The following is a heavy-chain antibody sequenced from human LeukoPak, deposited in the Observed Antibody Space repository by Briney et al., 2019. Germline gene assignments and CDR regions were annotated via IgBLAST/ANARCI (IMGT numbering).Heavy chain of an antibody. V-gene: IGHV1-2*02. Sequence: ASVKVSCKASGLTLTGDYMHSVRQAPGQGLEWMGWINPNSGGTNYAQKFQGRVTMTRDTSISTAYMELSRLRSDDTAVYYCANEIQKNYYCSVSPDYRGQGTLVTVSS. D-gene: IGHD3-10*01. J-gene: IGHJ4*02. CDR2: INPNSGGT. CDR3: ANEIQKNYYCSVSPDY. CDR1: GLTLTGDY.